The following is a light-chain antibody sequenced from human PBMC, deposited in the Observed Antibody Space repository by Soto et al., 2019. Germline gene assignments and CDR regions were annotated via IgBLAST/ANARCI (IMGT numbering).Light chain of an antibody. CDR1: SSDVGDYDY. CDR3: SSYTTSSTSHVI. V-gene: IGLV2-14*03. J-gene: IGLJ2*01. CDR2: DVT. Sequence: QSALTQPASVSGSPGQSITISCTGTSSDVGDYDYVSWYQQHPGKAPRLMLYDVTNRPSGVSYRFSGSKSGNTASLTISGLQAEDEADYYCSSYTTSSTSHVIFGGGTKLTVL.